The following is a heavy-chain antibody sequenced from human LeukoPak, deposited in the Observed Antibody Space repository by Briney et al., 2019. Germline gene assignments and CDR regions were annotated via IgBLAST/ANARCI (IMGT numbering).Heavy chain of an antibody. CDR3: AKRAVTTAGDLWFDP. Sequence: SETLSLTCTVSGGSVNNNYWGWIRQPPGKGLEWVGYIYSSGSTTYNPSLESRLTISIGTSKNHFSLKLSSVTAADTAVYYCAKRAVTTAGDLWFDPWGQGTLVIVSS. D-gene: IGHD2-21*01. V-gene: IGHV4-59*08. CDR1: GGSVNNNY. J-gene: IGHJ5*02. CDR2: IYSSGST.